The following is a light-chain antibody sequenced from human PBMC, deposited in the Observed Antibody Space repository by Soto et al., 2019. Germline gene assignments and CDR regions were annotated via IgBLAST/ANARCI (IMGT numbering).Light chain of an antibody. Sequence: DIVMTQSPLSLPVTPGEPASISCRSSQSLLHSNGYNYLDWYLQKPGQSPQLLIYDASSLESGVPSRFSGSGSGTEFTLTISSLQPDDFATYYCQQYNSYLSTFGQGTKVDIK. CDR2: DAS. V-gene: IGKV2-28*01. CDR1: QSLLHSNGYNY. J-gene: IGKJ1*01. CDR3: QQYNSYLST.